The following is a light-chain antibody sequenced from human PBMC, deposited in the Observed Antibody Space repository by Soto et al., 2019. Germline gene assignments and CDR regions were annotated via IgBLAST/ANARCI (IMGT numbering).Light chain of an antibody. CDR1: SSDVGDYNY. V-gene: IGLV2-14*01. Sequence: QSALTQPASVSGSPGQSITISCTGTSSDVGDYNYVSWYQQHPGKAPKLMIFDVGNRPTGVSNRFSGSKSGNTASLTISGLQAEDEASYYCSSYTRSSPRVFGTGTKLTVL. CDR3: SSYTRSSPRV. CDR2: DVG. J-gene: IGLJ1*01.